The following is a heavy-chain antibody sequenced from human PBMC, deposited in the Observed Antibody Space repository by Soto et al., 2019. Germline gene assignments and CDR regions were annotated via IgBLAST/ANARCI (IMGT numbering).Heavy chain of an antibody. J-gene: IGHJ4*02. CDR2: ISYDGSNK. Sequence: QVQLVESGGGVVQPGGSLRLSCAASGFTFSGFGMHWVRQAPGKGLEWVTVISYDGSNKYYADSVKGRFAISRDNSKNTLYLQMNSLRAEDTAVYYCANPAGSGSYYIPPDYWGQGTLVTVSS. D-gene: IGHD3-10*01. CDR3: ANPAGSGSYYIPPDY. V-gene: IGHV3-30*18. CDR1: GFTFSGFG.